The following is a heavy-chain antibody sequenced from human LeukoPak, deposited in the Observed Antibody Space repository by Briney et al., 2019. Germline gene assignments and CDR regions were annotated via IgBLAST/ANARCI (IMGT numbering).Heavy chain of an antibody. CDR1: GCSFSSYY. Sequence: GASVKVSCKASGCSFSSYYINWVRQATGQGLEWMGWMNPNSGNTGYAQKFQGRVTMTRNTSISTAYMELSSLRSEDTAVYYCARCGGSSSAPYYYYYYMDVWGKGTTVTVSS. CDR3: ARCGGSSSAPYYYYYYMDV. J-gene: IGHJ6*03. V-gene: IGHV1-8*01. D-gene: IGHD6-6*01. CDR2: MNPNSGNT.